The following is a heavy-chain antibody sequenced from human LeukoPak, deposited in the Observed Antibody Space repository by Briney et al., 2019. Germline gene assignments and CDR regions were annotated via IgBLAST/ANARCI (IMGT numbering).Heavy chain of an antibody. CDR3: ARHNPLEPFDY. V-gene: IGHV3-33*01. Sequence: GGSLRLSCAASGFTFSSYGMHWVHQAPGKGLEWVAVIWYDGSNKYYADSVKGRFTISRDNSKNTLYLQMNSLRAEDTAVYYCARHNPLEPFDYWGQGTLVTVSS. CDR2: IWYDGSNK. D-gene: IGHD1-1*01. CDR1: GFTFSSYG. J-gene: IGHJ4*02.